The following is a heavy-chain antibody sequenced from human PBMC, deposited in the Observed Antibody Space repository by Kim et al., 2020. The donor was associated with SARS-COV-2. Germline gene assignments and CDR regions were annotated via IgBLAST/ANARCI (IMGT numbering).Heavy chain of an antibody. V-gene: IGHV3-7*03. J-gene: IGHJ4*02. Sequence: GGSLRLSCAASGFTFSSYWMSWVCQVPGKGLEWVANIKQDESEKYYVDSVKGRFTISRDNTKNSLYLQMNSLRAEDTAVYYCARGRYNWNYWGQGTPVTVSS. D-gene: IGHD1-20*01. CDR2: IKQDESEK. CDR1: GFTFSSYW. CDR3: ARGRYNWNY.